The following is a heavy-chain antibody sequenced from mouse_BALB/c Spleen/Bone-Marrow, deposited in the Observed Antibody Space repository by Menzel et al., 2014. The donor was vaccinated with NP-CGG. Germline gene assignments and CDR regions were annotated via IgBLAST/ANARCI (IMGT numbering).Heavy chain of an antibody. D-gene: IGHD1-1*01. CDR2: IYPSDSYT. Sequence: QVQLQQPGAELVRPGASVKLSCKASGYTFTSYWISWVKQRPGQGLEWIGNIYPSDSYTNYNQKFKDKATLTVDKSSSTAYMQLSSPTSEDSAVYYCTRYYGSSHWYFDVWGAGTTVTVSS. J-gene: IGHJ1*01. CDR1: GYTFTSYW. CDR3: TRYYGSSHWYFDV. V-gene: IGHV1-69*02.